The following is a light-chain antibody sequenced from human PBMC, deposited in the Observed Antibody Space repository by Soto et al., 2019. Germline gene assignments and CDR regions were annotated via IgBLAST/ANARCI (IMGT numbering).Light chain of an antibody. Sequence: DIQLTQSPSSLSASVGDRVTITCRASQGISSYLVWYQQKPGKAPKLLIYGASTLQSGVPSRFSGSGSGTEFTLTISSLQPEDFANYYCQHHNSYPLTFGGGTKVEIK. CDR1: QGISSY. CDR2: GAS. V-gene: IGKV1-9*01. J-gene: IGKJ4*01. CDR3: QHHNSYPLT.